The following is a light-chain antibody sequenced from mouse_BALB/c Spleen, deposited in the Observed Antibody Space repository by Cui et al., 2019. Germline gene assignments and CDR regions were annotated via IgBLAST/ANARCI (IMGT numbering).Light chain of an antibody. J-gene: IGKJ1*01. CDR2: YKS. CDR1: QDIHKY. V-gene: IGKV10-96*01. CDR3: QQGNTLRT. Sequence: DIQMTQTTSSLSATLGDRVTISCRASQDIHKYLHWYQQHPDGTVKLLIYYKSRLQAGVPLRCSGSGSGTDYSITISNLEQEDIATYLCQQGNTLRTFGGGTKLEIK.